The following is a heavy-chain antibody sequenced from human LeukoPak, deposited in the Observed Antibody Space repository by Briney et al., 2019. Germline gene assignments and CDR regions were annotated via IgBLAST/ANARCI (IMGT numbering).Heavy chain of an antibody. CDR3: AKGRIAAADDYFDY. CDR1: GFTFSSYA. J-gene: IGHJ4*02. D-gene: IGHD6-13*01. CDR2: ISGSGGST. Sequence: GGYLRLSCAASGFTFSSYAMSWVAQAPGKGLEWVSGISGSGGSTYYADSVKGRFTISRDNSKNTLYLQMNSLRAEDTAVYYCAKGRIAAADDYFDYWGQGTLVTVSS. V-gene: IGHV3-23*01.